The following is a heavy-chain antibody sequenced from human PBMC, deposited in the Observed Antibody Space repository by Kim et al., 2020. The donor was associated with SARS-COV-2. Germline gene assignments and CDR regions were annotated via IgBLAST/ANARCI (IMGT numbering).Heavy chain of an antibody. J-gene: IGHJ6*02. CDR3: ARDLRMGSLWDIRGMDV. Sequence: SETLSLTCTVSGGSLSRDGYYWSWIRQPPGKGLEWIGYIYYSGSTYYNPSLKSRLTISVDTSKNQFSLNLSSVTAADTAVYYCARDLRMGSLWDIRGMDVWGQGTPVTVSS. V-gene: IGHV4-31*03. CDR1: GGSLSRDGYY. D-gene: IGHD2-15*01. CDR2: IYYSGST.